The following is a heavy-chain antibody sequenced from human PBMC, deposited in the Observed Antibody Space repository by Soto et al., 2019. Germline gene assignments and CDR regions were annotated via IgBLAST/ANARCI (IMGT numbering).Heavy chain of an antibody. Sequence: QVQLQESGPGLVKPSQTLSLTCTVSGGSISSGGYYWSWIRQHPGKGLEWIGYIYYSGSTYYNPSLKSRVTISVDTSKNQFYLKLSSVTAADTAVYYCARDNYYGSGSYSSNWFDPWGQGTLVTVSS. V-gene: IGHV4-31*03. CDR1: GGSISSGGYY. CDR3: ARDNYYGSGSYSSNWFDP. D-gene: IGHD3-10*01. CDR2: IYYSGST. J-gene: IGHJ5*02.